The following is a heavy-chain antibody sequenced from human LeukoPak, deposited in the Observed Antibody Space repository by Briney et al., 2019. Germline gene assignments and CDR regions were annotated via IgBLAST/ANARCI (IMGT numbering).Heavy chain of an antibody. J-gene: IGHJ3*02. D-gene: IGHD5-12*01. V-gene: IGHV3-23*01. CDR2: ISGSGGST. Sequence: GGSLRLSCAASGFTFNDYAMSWVRQAPGKGLEWVSGISGSGGSTYYADSVKGRFTLSRDNSKNTLYLQMNSLRAEDTAVYYCAKDRLEDIVATIGSIDAFDIWGQGTMVTVSS. CDR3: AKDRLEDIVATIGSIDAFDI. CDR1: GFTFNDYA.